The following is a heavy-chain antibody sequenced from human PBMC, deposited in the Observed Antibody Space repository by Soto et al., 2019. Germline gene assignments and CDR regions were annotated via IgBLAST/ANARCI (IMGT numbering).Heavy chain of an antibody. D-gene: IGHD3-22*01. CDR1: GFTFRSYA. J-gene: IGHJ4*02. CDR3: TKDGIEAYYDSSGYGLD. Sequence: EVQLLESGGGLVEPGGSLTLSCAASGFTFRSYAMNWVRQAPGKGLEWVSTISGSGTNTYYADSVKGRFTMSRDNSKNTLFLQMNSMRVEDTAVYYCTKDGIEAYYDSSGYGLDWGQGALVTVSS. CDR2: ISGSGTNT. V-gene: IGHV3-23*01.